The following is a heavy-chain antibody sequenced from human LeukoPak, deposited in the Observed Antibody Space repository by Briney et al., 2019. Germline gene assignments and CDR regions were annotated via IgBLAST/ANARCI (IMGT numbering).Heavy chain of an antibody. Sequence: SVKVSCKASGGTFSSYAISWVRQAPGQGLEWMGGIIPIFGTANYAQKFQGRVTITADESTCTAYMELSSLRSEDTAVYYCARGAHHGTDFDYWGQGTLVTVSS. J-gene: IGHJ4*02. V-gene: IGHV1-69*13. CDR3: ARGAHHGTDFDY. CDR1: GGTFSSYA. D-gene: IGHD1-26*01. CDR2: IIPIFGTA.